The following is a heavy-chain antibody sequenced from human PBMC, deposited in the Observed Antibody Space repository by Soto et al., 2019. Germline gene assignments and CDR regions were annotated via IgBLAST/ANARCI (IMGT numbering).Heavy chain of an antibody. Sequence: GGSLRLSCAVSGFTVSNNYMSWVRQAPGKGLEGVSVIYSGGYTAYGDSVKGRFTISRDNSKNTLYLQMNSLRADDTAVYYCGKERRGRGWFVCNYWGQGIVVTVS. CDR1: GFTVSNNY. CDR2: IYSGGYT. D-gene: IGHD6-19*01. CDR3: GKERRGRGWFVCNY. J-gene: IGHJ4*02. V-gene: IGHV3-53*01.